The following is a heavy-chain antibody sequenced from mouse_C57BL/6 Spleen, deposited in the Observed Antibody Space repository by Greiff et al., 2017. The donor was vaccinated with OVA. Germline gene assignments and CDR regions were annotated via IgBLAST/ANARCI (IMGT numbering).Heavy chain of an antibody. CDR2: ISYDGSN. CDR1: GYSITSGYY. J-gene: IGHJ3*01. CDR3: ARDLNWSWFAY. Sequence: VQLQQSGPGLVKPSQSLSLTCPVTGYSITSGYYWNWIRQFPGNKLEWMGYISYDGSNNYNPSLKNRISITRDTSKNQFFLKLNSVTTEDTATYYCARDLNWSWFAYWGQGTLVTVSA. D-gene: IGHD4-1*01. V-gene: IGHV3-6*01.